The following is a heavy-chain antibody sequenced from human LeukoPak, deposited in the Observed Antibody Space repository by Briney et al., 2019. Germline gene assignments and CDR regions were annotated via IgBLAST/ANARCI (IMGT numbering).Heavy chain of an antibody. V-gene: IGHV1-2*02. CDR2: INPNSGGT. J-gene: IGHJ4*02. CDR3: ARSGVGAMIVAYYFGY. Sequence: GASVKVSCKASGYTFTGYYMHWVRQAPGQGLEWMGWINPNSGGTNYAQEFQGRVTMTRDTSISTAYMELSRLRSDDTAVYYCARSGVGAMIVAYYFGYWGQGTLVTVSS. CDR1: GYTFTGYY. D-gene: IGHD3-22*01.